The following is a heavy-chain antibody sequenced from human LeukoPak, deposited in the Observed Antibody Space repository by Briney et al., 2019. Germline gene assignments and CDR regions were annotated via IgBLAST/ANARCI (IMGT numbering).Heavy chain of an antibody. J-gene: IGHJ4*02. CDR2: IYSGDST. Sequence: GGSLSLSCAASGFTISSNYMSWVRQAQGKGLEWVSVIYSGDSTYYADSVKGRFTISRDNSKNTQYLQMNDLRAEDTAVYYCARETRWQQLVYFDYWGQGTLVTVSS. CDR3: ARETRWQQLVYFDY. D-gene: IGHD6-13*01. V-gene: IGHV3-53*01. CDR1: GFTISSNY.